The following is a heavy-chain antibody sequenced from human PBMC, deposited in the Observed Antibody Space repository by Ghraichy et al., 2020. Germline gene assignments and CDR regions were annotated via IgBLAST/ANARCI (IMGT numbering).Heavy chain of an antibody. V-gene: IGHV1-18*01. J-gene: IGHJ6*02. D-gene: IGHD2/OR15-2a*01. Sequence: ASVKVSCKASGYTFTSYGISWVRQAPGQGLEWMGWISAYNGNTNYAQKLQGRVTMTTDTSTSTAYMELRSLRSDDTAVYYCARRIDRGRIIYYYYGMDVWGQGTTVTVSS. CDR2: ISAYNGNT. CDR3: ARRIDRGRIIYYYYGMDV. CDR1: GYTFTSYG.